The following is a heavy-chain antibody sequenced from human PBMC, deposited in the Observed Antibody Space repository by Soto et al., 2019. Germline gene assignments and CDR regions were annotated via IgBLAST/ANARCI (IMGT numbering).Heavy chain of an antibody. CDR3: ARVHDHGDHPYSVVY. V-gene: IGHV1-18*01. Sequence: QVQLVQSGAEVKKPGASVKVSCKASGYTFTSYGISWVRQAPGQGLEWMGWISAYNGNTNYAQKLQGRVTMTTDTYTSTAYMELRSLRSDDTAVYYCARVHDHGDHPYSVVYWGQGTLVTVSS. CDR1: GYTFTSYG. CDR2: ISAYNGNT. J-gene: IGHJ4*02. D-gene: IGHD4-17*01.